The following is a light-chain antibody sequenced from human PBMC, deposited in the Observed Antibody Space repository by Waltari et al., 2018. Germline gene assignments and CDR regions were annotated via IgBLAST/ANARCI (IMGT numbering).Light chain of an antibody. CDR2: GPS. CDR3: QQYGRSPTT. CDR1: QSVSSN. V-gene: IGKV3-15*01. J-gene: IGKJ1*01. Sequence: EIVMTQSPATLSVSPGERATLSCRASQSVSSNLAWYQQKPGQAPRLLIYGPSTRATGIPARFSGSGSGTEFTLTISSLQSEDFGVYYCQQYGRSPTTFGQGTKVEMK.